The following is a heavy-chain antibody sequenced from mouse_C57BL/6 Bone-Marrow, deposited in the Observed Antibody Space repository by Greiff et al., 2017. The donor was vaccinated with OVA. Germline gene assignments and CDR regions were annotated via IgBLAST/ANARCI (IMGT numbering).Heavy chain of an antibody. Sequence: VKLQESGAELARPGASVKLSCKASGYTFTSYGISWVKQRTGQGLEWIGEIYPRSGNTYYNEKFKGKATLTADKSSSTAYMELRSLTSEDSAVYFCATYSPFAYWGQGTLVTVSA. CDR1: GYTFTSYG. D-gene: IGHD2-10*01. CDR2: IYPRSGNT. V-gene: IGHV1-81*01. J-gene: IGHJ3*01. CDR3: ATYSPFAY.